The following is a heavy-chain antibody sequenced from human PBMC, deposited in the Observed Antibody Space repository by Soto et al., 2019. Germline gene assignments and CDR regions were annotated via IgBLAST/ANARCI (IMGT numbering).Heavy chain of an antibody. V-gene: IGHV4-39*01. CDR3: ARNRASKWLEH. CDR2: IYYIGST. CDR1: GFSISSIIYY. D-gene: IGHD2-2*01. J-gene: IGHJ5*02. Sequence: SETLSLTCIVSGFSISSIIYYWCCIRQPPGKGLDWIGSIYYIGSTYYNPSLKIRVTISVDTSKNQFSLKLSSVTSADTAVFYCARNRASKWLEHWGQRTLVTVSS.